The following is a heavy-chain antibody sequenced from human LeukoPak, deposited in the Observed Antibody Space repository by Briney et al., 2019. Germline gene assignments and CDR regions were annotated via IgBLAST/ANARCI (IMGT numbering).Heavy chain of an antibody. CDR3: ARGLYWAYFDY. V-gene: IGHV4-34*01. CDR1: GGSFSGYY. D-gene: IGHD2-8*02. J-gene: IGHJ4*02. Sequence: SETLSLTCAVYGGSFSGYYWSWIRQPPGEGLEWIGEINHSGSTNYNPSLKSRVAISVDTSKNQFSLKLSSVTAADTAVYYCARGLYWAYFDYWGQGTLVTVSS. CDR2: INHSGST.